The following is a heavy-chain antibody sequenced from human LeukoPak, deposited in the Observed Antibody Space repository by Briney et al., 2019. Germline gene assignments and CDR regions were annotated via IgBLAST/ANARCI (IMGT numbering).Heavy chain of an antibody. Sequence: GGSLRLSCAASGFTFSSYGMHWVRQAPGKGLEWVAVIWYDGSNKYYADSVKGRFTISRDNSKNTLYLQMNSLRAEDTAVYYCARDPPGIGIAAAGGYWGQGTLVTVSS. CDR3: ARDPPGIGIAAAGGY. V-gene: IGHV3-33*01. CDR2: IWYDGSNK. D-gene: IGHD6-13*01. J-gene: IGHJ4*02. CDR1: GFTFSSYG.